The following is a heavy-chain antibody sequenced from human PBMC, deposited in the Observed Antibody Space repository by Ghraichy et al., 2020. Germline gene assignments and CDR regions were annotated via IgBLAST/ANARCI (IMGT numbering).Heavy chain of an antibody. J-gene: IGHJ3*02. D-gene: IGHD6-13*01. CDR2: INPNSGGT. CDR1: GYTFTGYY. Sequence: ASVKVSCKASGYTFTGYYMHWVRQAPGQGLEWMGWINPNSGGTNYAQKFQGWVTMTRDTSISTAYMELSRLRSDDTAVYYCAREGSSWSHAFDIWGQGTMVTVSS. CDR3: AREGSSWSHAFDI. V-gene: IGHV1-2*04.